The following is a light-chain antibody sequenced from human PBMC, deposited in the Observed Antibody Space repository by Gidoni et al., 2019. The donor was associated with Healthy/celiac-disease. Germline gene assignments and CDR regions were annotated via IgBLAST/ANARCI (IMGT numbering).Light chain of an antibody. CDR1: VLAKKY. Sequence: SYELTQPSSVSVSPGQTARNTCSGAVLAKKYARWFQQKPGQAPVLVIYKDSERPSGIPERFSGSSSGTTVTLTISGAQVEDEADYYCYSAADNNRGVFGGGTKLTV. CDR3: YSAADNNRGV. V-gene: IGLV3-27*01. CDR2: KDS. J-gene: IGLJ3*02.